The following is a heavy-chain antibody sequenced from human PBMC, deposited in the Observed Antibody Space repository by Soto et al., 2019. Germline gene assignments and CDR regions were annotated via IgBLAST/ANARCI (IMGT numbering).Heavy chain of an antibody. V-gene: IGHV4-59*11. D-gene: IGHD2-21*01. J-gene: IGHJ3*01. Sequence: QVQLQESGPGLVKISETLSLTCSVSGGSISRHYWSWIRQSPDKGLEWIAYMYYIGSPHYNSALEGRVTISLDMSKNQFSLQLRSVTAADTAVYYCARRGQSNVYSDVFDLWGQGTMVTVSS. CDR1: GGSISRHY. CDR2: MYYIGSP. CDR3: ARRGQSNVYSDVFDL.